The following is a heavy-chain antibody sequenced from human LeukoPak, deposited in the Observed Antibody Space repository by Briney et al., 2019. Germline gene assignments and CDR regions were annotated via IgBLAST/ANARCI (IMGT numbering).Heavy chain of an antibody. Sequence: SETLSLTCTVSGGSLISGGNHWSWVRQLPGRGLEWIGNIHYRGNTNSNPSLERRLNIAVDTSKNQFSLTLSSVTAADTAIYYCARGRRYYDTLSGSLDYMDVWGKGTRVTVSS. CDR3: ARGRRYYDTLSGSLDYMDV. V-gene: IGHV4-31*03. CDR1: GGSLISGGNH. J-gene: IGHJ6*03. CDR2: IHYRGNT. D-gene: IGHD3-9*01.